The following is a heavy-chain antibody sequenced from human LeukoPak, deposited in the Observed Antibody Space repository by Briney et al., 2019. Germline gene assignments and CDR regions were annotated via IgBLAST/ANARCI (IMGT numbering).Heavy chain of an antibody. V-gene: IGHV1-18*01. CDR2: INPYNGNT. J-gene: IGHJ4*02. D-gene: IGHD5-24*01. CDR3: ARDLRVFRDGYKNSNYYLDY. CDR1: GYTFTSYG. Sequence: ASVKVSCKASGYTFTSYGISWVRQAPGQGLEWMGWINPYNGNTNYAQKLQGRVTMTTDTSTSTAYMELRSLRSDDTAVYYCARDLRVFRDGYKNSNYYLDYWGQGSLVTVSS.